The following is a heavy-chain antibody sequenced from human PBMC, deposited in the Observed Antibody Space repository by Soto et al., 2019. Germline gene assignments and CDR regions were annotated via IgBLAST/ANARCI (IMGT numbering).Heavy chain of an antibody. Sequence: PSETLSLTCAVYGGSFSGYYWSWIRQPPGKGLEWIGEISHSGSTNYIPSLKSRVTISADTSKDQFSLKLTSVTAADTAVYYCAIRSVGWLVPRQFDYWGQGTLVTVSS. D-gene: IGHD6-19*01. J-gene: IGHJ4*02. CDR1: GGSFSGYY. CDR3: AIRSVGWLVPRQFDY. V-gene: IGHV4-34*01. CDR2: ISHSGST.